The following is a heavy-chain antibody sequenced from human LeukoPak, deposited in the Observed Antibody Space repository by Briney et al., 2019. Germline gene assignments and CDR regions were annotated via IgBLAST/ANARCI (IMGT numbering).Heavy chain of an antibody. V-gene: IGHV3-21*01. Sequence: GGSLRLSCAASGFTFSSYAMHWVRQAPGKGLEWVSSISSSSSYIYYADSVKGRFTISRDNAKNSLYLQMNSLRAEDTAVYYCARDGGLAALLDYWGQGTLVTVSS. CDR3: ARDGGLAALLDY. J-gene: IGHJ4*02. CDR2: ISSSSSYI. D-gene: IGHD6-13*01. CDR1: GFTFSSYA.